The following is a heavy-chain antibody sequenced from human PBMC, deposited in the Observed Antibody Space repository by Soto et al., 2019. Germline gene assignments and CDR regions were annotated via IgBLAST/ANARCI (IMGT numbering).Heavy chain of an antibody. J-gene: IGHJ4*02. Sequence: QVHLVQSGAEVKSPGSAVKVSCKVSGAGDTFSNYGLSWMRQAPGQGLEWMGGTIPAFGTANYAQKFQGRVTITADTSPTTAYMELSSLRSDDTAVYYCWRHDKTALPPLDSWGQGTLVSVSS. CDR1: GAGDTFSNYG. D-gene: IGHD1-1*01. V-gene: IGHV1-69*06. CDR2: TIPAFGTA. CDR3: WRHDKTALPPLDS.